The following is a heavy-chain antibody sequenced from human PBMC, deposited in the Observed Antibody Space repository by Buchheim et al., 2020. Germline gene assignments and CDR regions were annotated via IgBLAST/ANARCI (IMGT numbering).Heavy chain of an antibody. V-gene: IGHV3-23*01. J-gene: IGHJ4*02. D-gene: IGHD5-18*01. Sequence: EMQLLESGGGLVQPGGSLRLSCAASGFTFSSYVMSWVRQAPGKGLEWVSSISNSGGHTYYVDSVKGRFPISRVNSENTLYLQMSSLRAEDTAVYYCAKQDTALTREGYFDFWGQGTL. CDR2: ISNSGGHT. CDR3: AKQDTALTREGYFDF. CDR1: GFTFSSYV.